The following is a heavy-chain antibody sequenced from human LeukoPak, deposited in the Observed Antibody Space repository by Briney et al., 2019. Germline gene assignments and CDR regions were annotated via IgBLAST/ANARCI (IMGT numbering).Heavy chain of an antibody. Sequence: ASVKVSCKASGYTFTYRYLHWVRQAPGQALEWMGWITPFNGNTNYAQKFQDRVTITRDRSVSTAYMELSSLRSEDTAIYYCASDITMVRGATIDYWGQGTLVTVSS. CDR2: ITPFNGNT. CDR1: GYTFTYRY. CDR3: ASDITMVRGATIDY. V-gene: IGHV1-45*02. J-gene: IGHJ4*02. D-gene: IGHD3-10*01.